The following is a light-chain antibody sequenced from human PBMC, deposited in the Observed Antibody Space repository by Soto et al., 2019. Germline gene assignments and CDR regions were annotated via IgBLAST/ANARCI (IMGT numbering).Light chain of an antibody. V-gene: IGKV3-20*01. CDR1: QSVTSTH. Sequence: EIVLPQSPGTLSLSPGERAALSCRASQSVTSTHLAWYQQKPGQAPRLLIYDASTRATGIPDRFSGSGSGTDFTLTISRLEPEDFAVYCCQQFDGSLWTFGPGTKVDIK. J-gene: IGKJ1*01. CDR3: QQFDGSLWT. CDR2: DAS.